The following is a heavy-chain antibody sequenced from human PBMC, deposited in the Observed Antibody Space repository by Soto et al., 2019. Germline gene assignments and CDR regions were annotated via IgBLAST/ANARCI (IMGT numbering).Heavy chain of an antibody. D-gene: IGHD3-16*01. CDR2: MYYNGNI. J-gene: IGHJ5*02. CDR1: GGSISNYY. V-gene: IGHV4-59*01. CDR3: ASGGNWFDP. Sequence: ETLSLTCNVSGGSISNYYWTWVRQSPEKGLEWIGYMYYNGNINYNPSLKSRVTISIDTSKNQFSLTLKSVTAADTAVYYCASGGNWFDPWGQGVLVTVSS.